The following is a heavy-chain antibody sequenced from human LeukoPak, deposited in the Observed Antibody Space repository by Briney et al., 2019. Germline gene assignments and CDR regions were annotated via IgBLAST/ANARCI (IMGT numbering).Heavy chain of an antibody. V-gene: IGHV5-51*01. J-gene: IGHJ3*02. CDR2: IYPGDSDT. CDR1: GYSFTNFW. CDR3: ARHVRNYYNTPDAFDI. D-gene: IGHD3-22*01. Sequence: GESLKISCKGSGYSFTNFWIGWVRQMPGKGLEWMGIIYPGDSDTRYSPSFQGQVTISADKSITTVYLRWSSLKASDTAMYYCARHVRNYYNTPDAFDIWGQGTMVTVSS.